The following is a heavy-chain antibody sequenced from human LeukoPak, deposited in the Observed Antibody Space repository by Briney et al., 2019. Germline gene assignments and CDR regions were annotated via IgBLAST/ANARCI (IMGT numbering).Heavy chain of an antibody. V-gene: IGHV3-7*03. D-gene: IGHD5-12*01. Sequence: GGSLRLSCEASGFSFSSYTMTWVRQAPGKGLEWVANIKDDGSEKYYLDSVKGRFTISRDNVKNSLYLQMDSLRADDTAVYFCARNRPAGYAYGFELQHWGQGTLVTVSS. CDR2: IKDDGSEK. CDR1: GFSFSSYT. CDR3: ARNRPAGYAYGFELQH. J-gene: IGHJ1*01.